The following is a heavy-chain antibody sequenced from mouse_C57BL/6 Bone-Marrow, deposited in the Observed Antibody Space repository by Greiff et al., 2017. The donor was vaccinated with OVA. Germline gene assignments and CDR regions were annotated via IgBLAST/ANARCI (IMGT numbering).Heavy chain of an antibody. V-gene: IGHV1-72*01. CDR2: IDPNSGGT. J-gene: IGHJ2*01. Sequence: VQLQQPGAELVKPGASVKLSCKASGYTFTSYWMHWVKQRPGRGLEWIGRIDPNSGGTKYNEKFKSKATLTVDKPSSTAYMQLSSLTSEDSAVYYCAGEGGGGAYYYSVYFDYWGQGTTLTVSS. D-gene: IGHD1-1*01. CDR3: AGEGGGGAYYYSVYFDY. CDR1: GYTFTSYW.